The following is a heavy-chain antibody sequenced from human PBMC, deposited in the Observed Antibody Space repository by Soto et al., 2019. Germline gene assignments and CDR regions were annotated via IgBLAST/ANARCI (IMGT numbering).Heavy chain of an antibody. Sequence: EVQLVESGGGLLQPGGSLRLSCAASGFTVSSTYMSWVRQAPGKGLEWVSIIYSSGQTYYPDSVQGRFTISRDNSKNTVYLQMSSLRVEDTGVYSCARIYGSGVVDFWGQGSLITVSS. CDR3: ARIYGSGVVDF. CDR1: GFTVSSTY. D-gene: IGHD3-10*01. CDR2: IYSSGQT. V-gene: IGHV3-53*01. J-gene: IGHJ4*02.